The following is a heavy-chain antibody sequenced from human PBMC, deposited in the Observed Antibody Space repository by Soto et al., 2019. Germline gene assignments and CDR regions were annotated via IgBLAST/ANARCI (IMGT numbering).Heavy chain of an antibody. J-gene: IGHJ4*02. CDR2: IIPIFGTA. V-gene: IGHV1-69*05. CDR3: ARDAPPEDY. Sequence: SVKVSCKASGGTFSSYAISWVRQAPGQGLEWMGGIIPIFGTANYAQKFQGRVTMTTDTSTSTAYMELRSLRSDDTAVYYCARDAPPEDYWGQGTLVTVSS. CDR1: GGTFSSYA.